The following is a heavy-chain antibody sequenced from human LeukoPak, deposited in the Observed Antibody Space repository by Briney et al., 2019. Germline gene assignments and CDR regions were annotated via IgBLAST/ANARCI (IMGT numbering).Heavy chain of an antibody. CDR1: GGSISSYY. Sequence: SETLSLTCTVSGGSISSYYWSWIRQPPGKGLEWIGYIYYSGSTNYNPPLKSRVTISVDTSKNQFSLKLSSVTAADTAVYYCAGLSNNDAFDIWGQGTMVTVSS. CDR3: AGLSNNDAFDI. D-gene: IGHD2/OR15-2a*01. CDR2: IYYSGST. J-gene: IGHJ3*02. V-gene: IGHV4-59*01.